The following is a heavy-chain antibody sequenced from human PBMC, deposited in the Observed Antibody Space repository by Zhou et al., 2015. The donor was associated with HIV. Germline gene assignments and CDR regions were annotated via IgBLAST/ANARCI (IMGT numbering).Heavy chain of an antibody. V-gene: IGHV1-69*01. CDR3: TRGTSGYSYGELDY. CDR1: GGSFTYHA. Sequence: QVQLVQSGAEVKKPGSSVKVSCKASGGSFTYHAISWVRQAPGQGLEWMGGIIPIFGAPNYAQEFQGRLTITADETKTTAYMELSSLRSDDTAVYYCTRGTSGYSYGELDYWGQGTLVIVSS. J-gene: IGHJ4*02. D-gene: IGHD5-18*01. CDR2: IIPIFGAP.